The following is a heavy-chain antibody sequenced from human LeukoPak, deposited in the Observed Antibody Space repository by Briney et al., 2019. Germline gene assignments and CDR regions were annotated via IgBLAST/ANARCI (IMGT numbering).Heavy chain of an antibody. Sequence: SGGSLRLSCAASGFTFSTSSMNWVRQAPGKGLEWISYISSGSGTIYYADSVKGRFTISKDNAKNSLSLQMNSLRAEDTAVYYCARLKPDYYDSSGYYIWFDPWGQGTLVTVSS. D-gene: IGHD3-22*01. CDR2: ISSGSGTI. J-gene: IGHJ5*02. CDR1: GFTFSTSS. V-gene: IGHV3-48*01. CDR3: ARLKPDYYDSSGYYIWFDP.